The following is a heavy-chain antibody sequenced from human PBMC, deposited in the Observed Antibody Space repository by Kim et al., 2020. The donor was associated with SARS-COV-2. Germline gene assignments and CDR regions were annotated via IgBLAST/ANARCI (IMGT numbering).Heavy chain of an antibody. CDR2: ISGSGGST. J-gene: IGHJ4*02. CDR1: GFTFSSYA. V-gene: IGHV3-23*01. D-gene: IGHD3-22*01. Sequence: GGSLRLSCAASGFTFSSYAMSWVRQAPGKGLEWVSAISGSGGSTYYADSVKGRFTISRDNSKNTLYLQMNSLRAEDTAVYYCAKCPRRDYDSSGYYPDWNDYWGQGTLVTVSS. CDR3: AKCPRRDYDSSGYYPDWNDY.